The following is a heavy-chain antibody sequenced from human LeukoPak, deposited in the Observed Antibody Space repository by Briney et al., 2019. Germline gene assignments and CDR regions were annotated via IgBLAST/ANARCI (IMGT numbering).Heavy chain of an antibody. CDR1: GFTFSSNY. Sequence: PGGSLRLSCAASGFTFSSNYMSWVRQAPGKGLEWVSIIYDSGTTHYADSVKGRFTISRDNSKNTLYLQMNSLRAEDTAVYYCARDSRLYCSSTSCDYYGMDVWGQGTTVTVSS. CDR3: ARDSRLYCSSTSCDYYGMDV. V-gene: IGHV3-53*01. J-gene: IGHJ6*02. CDR2: IYDSGTT. D-gene: IGHD2-2*01.